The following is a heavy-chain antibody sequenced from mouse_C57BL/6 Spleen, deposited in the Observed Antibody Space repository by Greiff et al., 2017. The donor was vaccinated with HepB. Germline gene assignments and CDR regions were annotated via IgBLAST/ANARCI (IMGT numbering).Heavy chain of an antibody. CDR3: ARGITTVVPYYFDY. CDR2: IDPSDSYT. D-gene: IGHD1-1*01. CDR1: GYTFTSYW. V-gene: IGHV1-50*01. J-gene: IGHJ2*01. Sequence: QVQLQQPGAELVKPGASVKLSCKASGYTFTSYWMQWVKQRPGQGLEWIGEIDPSDSYTNYNQKFKGKATLTVDTSASTAYMQLSSLTSDDSAVYYCARGITTVVPYYFDYWGQGTTLTVSS.